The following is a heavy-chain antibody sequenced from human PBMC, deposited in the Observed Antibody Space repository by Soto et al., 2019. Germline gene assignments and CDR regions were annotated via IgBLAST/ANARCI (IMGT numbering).Heavy chain of an antibody. J-gene: IGHJ5*02. D-gene: IGHD2-15*01. CDR1: GGSISSYY. V-gene: IGHV4-59*01. Sequence: QVQLQESGPGLVKPSETLSLTCTVSGGSISSYYWSWIRQPPGKGLEWIGYIYYSGSTNYNPSLKSRVTISVDTSKNQFSLKLSSVIAADTAVYYCAREIRPCSGGSCYSGWFDPWGQGTLVTVSS. CDR2: IYYSGST. CDR3: AREIRPCSGGSCYSGWFDP.